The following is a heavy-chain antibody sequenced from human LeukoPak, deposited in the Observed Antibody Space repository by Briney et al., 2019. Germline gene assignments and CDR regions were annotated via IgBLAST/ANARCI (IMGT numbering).Heavy chain of an antibody. CDR2: ISAYNGNT. J-gene: IGHJ6*02. D-gene: IGHD3-9*01. CDR1: GYTFTSYG. CDR3: ARDPPYYDILTGYWDSYYYYYGMDV. Sequence: ASVKVSCKASGYTFTSYGISWVRQAPGQGLEWMGWISAYNGNTNYAQKLQGRVTMTTDTSTSTAYMELRGLRSDDTAVYYCARDPPYYDILTGYWDSYYYYYGMDVWGQGTTVTVSS. V-gene: IGHV1-18*01.